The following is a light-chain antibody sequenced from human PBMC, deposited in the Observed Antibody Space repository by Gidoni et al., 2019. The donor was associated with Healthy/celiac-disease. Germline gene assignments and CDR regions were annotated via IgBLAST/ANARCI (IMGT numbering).Light chain of an antibody. CDR1: QSLLHSNGYNY. V-gene: IGKV2-28*01. CDR3: MQALQTPYT. Sequence: DIVMTQSPLSLPVTPGEPASISCRSSQSLLHSNGYNYLDWYLQKPGQSPQLLIYLGSNRASGVPDRFSGSGSGTDFTLKISRVEAEDVGVYYCMQALQTPYTFXQXTKLXIK. J-gene: IGKJ2*01. CDR2: LGS.